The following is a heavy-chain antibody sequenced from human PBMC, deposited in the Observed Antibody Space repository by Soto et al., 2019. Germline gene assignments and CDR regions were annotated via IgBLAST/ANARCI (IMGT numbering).Heavy chain of an antibody. J-gene: IGHJ4*02. D-gene: IGHD2-2*01. V-gene: IGHV3-33*01. CDR3: ARDVGVVFAELDY. CDR2: IWYDGSKT. CDR1: GFTFSSYG. Sequence: QVQLVESGGGVAQPGRSLRLSCAASGFTFSSYGMHWVRQAPGKGLEWVAVIWYDGSKTYYADSVKGRFTIFRDNSKNEVYLQMNCRSAADTAVYYCARDVGVVFAELDYWGQGILVTVSS.